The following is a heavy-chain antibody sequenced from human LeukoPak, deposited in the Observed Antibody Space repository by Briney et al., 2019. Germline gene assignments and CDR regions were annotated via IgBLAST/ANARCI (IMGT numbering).Heavy chain of an antibody. CDR3: AREMTTVPFDI. D-gene: IGHD4-17*01. Sequence: SETLSLTCSVSGGSISSHYWSWIRQPAGKGLEWIGRIYSSGSTNYNPPLKSRVTMSVDTSKNHFSLKLSSVAAADTAMYYCAREMTTVPFDIWGQGTMVTVSS. V-gene: IGHV4-4*07. CDR2: IYSSGST. J-gene: IGHJ3*02. CDR1: GGSISSHY.